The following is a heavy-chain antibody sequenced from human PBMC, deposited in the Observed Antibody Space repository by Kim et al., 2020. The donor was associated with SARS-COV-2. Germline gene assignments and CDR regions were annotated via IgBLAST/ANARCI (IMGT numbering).Heavy chain of an antibody. J-gene: IGHJ2*01. V-gene: IGHV3-7*03. Sequence: GGSLRLSCAASGFTFRSYWMGWVRQAPGEGLEWVANIKQDGSGKNYVDSVKGRFTISRDNAKNSLYRLMTSLIAEDTAMYFCSRPGSYDTSRYYSDIWGR. CDR2: IKQDGSGK. D-gene: IGHD3-10*01. CDR1: GFTFRSYW. CDR3: SRPGSYDTSRYYSDI.